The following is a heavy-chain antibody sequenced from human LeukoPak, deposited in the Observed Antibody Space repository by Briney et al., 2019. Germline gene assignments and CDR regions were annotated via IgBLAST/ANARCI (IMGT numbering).Heavy chain of an antibody. CDR1: GGTFSSYA. D-gene: IGHD2-2*01. CDR3: ARGGSDQNNWFDP. CDR2: IIPIFGTA. J-gene: IGHJ5*02. V-gene: IGHV1-69*13. Sequence: SVKVSCKASGGTFSSYAIGWVRQAPGQGLEWMGGIIPIFGTANYAQKFQGRVTITADESTSTAYMELSSLRSEDTAVYYCARGGSDQNNWFDPWGQGTLVTVSS.